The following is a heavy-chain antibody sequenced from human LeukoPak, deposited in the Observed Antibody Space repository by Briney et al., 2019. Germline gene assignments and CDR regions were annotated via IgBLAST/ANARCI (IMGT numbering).Heavy chain of an antibody. D-gene: IGHD3/OR15-3a*01. J-gene: IGHJ6*03. CDR1: GGSISSYY. V-gene: IGHV4-59*13. CDR2: IYYSGST. CDR3: AGRNYDFWTDYYYMDV. Sequence: SETLSLTCTVSGGSISSYYWSWIRQPPGKGLDWIGYIYYSGSTNYNPSLKSRVTISVDTSKNQFSLKLSSVIAADTAAYYCAGRNYDFWTDYYYMDVWGKGTTVTVSS.